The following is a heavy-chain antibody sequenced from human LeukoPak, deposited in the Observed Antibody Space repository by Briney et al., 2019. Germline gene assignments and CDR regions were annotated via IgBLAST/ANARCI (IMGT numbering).Heavy chain of an antibody. CDR1: GFSFREYW. V-gene: IGHV3-7*01. CDR3: ARETRHRIASAFDI. Sequence: GGSLSPSCAASGFSFREYWMSWVRQAPGKGLEWVANIKKDGSGKYYVDSVKGPFTISRDNDKNSLYLEISRLRAEDTAVYYCARETRHRIASAFDIWGQGTLGTVSS. D-gene: IGHD2-15*01. CDR2: IKKDGSGK. J-gene: IGHJ3*02.